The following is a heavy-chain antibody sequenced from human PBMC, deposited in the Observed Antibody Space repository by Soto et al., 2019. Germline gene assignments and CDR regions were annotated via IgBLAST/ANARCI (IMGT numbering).Heavy chain of an antibody. V-gene: IGHV4-4*02. Sequence: QVQLQESGPGLVKPSETLTLTCVVSGASISNGKWWSWVRQPPGKGLEWIGGISYSVSPNYNPPLRSRFTIEVDKSKNQFSLKFSVTAADTAMYYCTRDGDYGYSLAYWGQGTLVTVSS. CDR3: TRDGDYGYSLAY. CDR2: ISYSVSP. D-gene: IGHD2-21*01. CDR1: GASISNGKW. J-gene: IGHJ4*02.